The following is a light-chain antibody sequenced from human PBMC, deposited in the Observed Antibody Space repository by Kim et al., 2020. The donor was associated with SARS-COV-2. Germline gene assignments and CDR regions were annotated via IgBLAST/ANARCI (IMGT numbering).Light chain of an antibody. CDR2: GAS. CDR1: QSVSSNY. Sequence: EIVLTQSPGTLSLSPGERATLSCRASQSVSSNYLAWFQQKPGQAPRLLIYGASSRATAIPDRFSGSGSGTDFTLTISRVEPEDFAVYYCHQYGSSLPYTFGQGTKLEI. J-gene: IGKJ2*01. V-gene: IGKV3-20*01. CDR3: HQYGSSLPYT.